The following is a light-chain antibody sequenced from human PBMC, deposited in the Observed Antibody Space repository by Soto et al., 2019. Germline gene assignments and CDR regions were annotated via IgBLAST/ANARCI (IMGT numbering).Light chain of an antibody. CDR2: GAS. CDR3: QQYNNWPWT. V-gene: IGKV3-15*01. J-gene: IGKJ1*01. Sequence: EIVMTQSPATLSVSPGERATLSCRASQSVSSNLAWYQQKPGQAPRLLIYGASTRATGIPARFSGSGSGTEFTLTIDRLQSADFAVYYCQQYNNWPWTFGQGTKVDIK. CDR1: QSVSSN.